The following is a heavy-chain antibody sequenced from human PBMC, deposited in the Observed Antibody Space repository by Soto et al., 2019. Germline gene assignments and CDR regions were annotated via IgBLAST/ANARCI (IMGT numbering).Heavy chain of an antibody. V-gene: IGHV4-34*01. J-gene: IGHJ4*02. CDR2: INHSGST. D-gene: IGHD6-19*01. CDR3: ARGGPYSNGWYRFDY. Sequence: PTETLSLTCAVYGGSFNGYYWSWIRQPPGKGLEWIGEINHSGSTNYNPSLKSRVTISVDTSKNQFSLKLSSVTAADTAVYYCARGGPYSNGWYRFDYWGQGSLVTVSS. CDR1: GGSFNGYY.